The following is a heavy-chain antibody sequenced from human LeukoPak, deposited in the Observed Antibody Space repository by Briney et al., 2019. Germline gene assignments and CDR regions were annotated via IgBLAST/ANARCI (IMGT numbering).Heavy chain of an antibody. CDR1: GLTVTSNY. V-gene: IGHV3-66*01. CDR2: IYSGGGTST. J-gene: IGHJ4*02. Sequence: GGSLRLSCAASGLTVTSNYMSWVRQAPGKGLEWVSVIYSGGGTSTYYADSVKDRFTVSRDNSKDTLYLQLNSLRAEDTAVYYCARAAAGGPFDSWGQGTLVTVSS. D-gene: IGHD6-13*01. CDR3: ARAAAGGPFDS.